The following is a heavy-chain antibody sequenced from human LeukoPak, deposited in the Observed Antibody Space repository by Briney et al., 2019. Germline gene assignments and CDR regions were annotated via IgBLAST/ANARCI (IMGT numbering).Heavy chain of an antibody. V-gene: IGHV5-51*01. CDR3: ARQGLRYLEWSVDS. D-gene: IGHD3-3*01. Sequence: GESLQISCKGSGFSFTSYWIGWVRQVPGKGLEWMGIIYPGDSDTRDSPSFQGQVTISVDKSINTSYLQWSSLKASDTAVYYCARQGLRYLEWSVDSWGQGTLVTVSS. CDR2: IYPGDSDT. CDR1: GFSFTSYW. J-gene: IGHJ4*02.